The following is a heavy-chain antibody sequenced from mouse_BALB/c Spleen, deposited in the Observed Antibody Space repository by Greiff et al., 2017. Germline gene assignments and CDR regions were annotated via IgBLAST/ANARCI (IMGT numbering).Heavy chain of an antibody. Sequence: VQLQQSGPGLVAPSQSLSITCTVSGFSLTSYGVHWVRQPPGKGLEWLGVIWAGGSTNYNSALMSRLSISKDNSKSQVFLKMNSLQTDDTAMYYCARAYYRYGDYAMDYWGQGTSVTVSS. CDR2: IWAGGST. V-gene: IGHV2-9*02. D-gene: IGHD2-14*01. CDR3: ARAYYRYGDYAMDY. CDR1: GFSLTSYG. J-gene: IGHJ4*01.